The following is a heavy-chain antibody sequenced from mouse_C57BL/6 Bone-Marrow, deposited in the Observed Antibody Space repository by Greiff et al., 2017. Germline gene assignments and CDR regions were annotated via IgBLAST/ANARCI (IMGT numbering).Heavy chain of an antibody. Sequence: EVQLQQSGPELVKPGASVKIPCKASGYTFTDYNMDWVKQSHGKSLEWIGDINPNNGGTIYNQKFKGKATLTVDKSSSTAYMELRSLTSADTAVYYCARGDGYYVWFAYWGQGTLVTVSA. CDR1: GYTFTDYN. V-gene: IGHV1-18*01. J-gene: IGHJ3*01. D-gene: IGHD2-3*01. CDR2: INPNNGGT. CDR3: ARGDGYYVWFAY.